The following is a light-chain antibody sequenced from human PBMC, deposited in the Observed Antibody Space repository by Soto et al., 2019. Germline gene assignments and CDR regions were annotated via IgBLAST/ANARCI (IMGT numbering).Light chain of an antibody. CDR3: HQSGT. J-gene: IGKJ1*01. Sequence: DIQMTQSPSTLSASVGDRVTITCRASQSISSWLAWYQQKPGKAPKLLIYDASSLESGVPSRFSGSGSATEFTLTISSLQPDDFATYYCHQSGTFGQGTKVEIK. CDR1: QSISSW. CDR2: DAS. V-gene: IGKV1-5*01.